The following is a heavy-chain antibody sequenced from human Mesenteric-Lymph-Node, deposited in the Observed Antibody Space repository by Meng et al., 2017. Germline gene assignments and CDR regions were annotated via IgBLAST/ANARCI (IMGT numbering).Heavy chain of an antibody. Sequence: LGEAGDGVKSPWSSVKVPWQASGGTFSSYAISWVRQAPGQGLEWMGGFIPIFGTANYAQKFQGRVTITADESTSTAYMELSSLRSEDTAVYYCARDRDSGSYFDYWGQGTLVTVSS. V-gene: IGHV1-69*01. J-gene: IGHJ4*02. CDR2: FIPIFGTA. CDR1: GGTFSSYA. CDR3: ARDRDSGSYFDY. D-gene: IGHD1-26*01.